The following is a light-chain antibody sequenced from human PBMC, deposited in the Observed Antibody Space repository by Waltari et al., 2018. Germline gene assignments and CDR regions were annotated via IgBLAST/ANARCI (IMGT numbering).Light chain of an antibody. J-gene: IGKJ4*01. V-gene: IGKV3-11*01. CDR2: DAS. CDR3: QHRSNWPPLT. CDR1: QSITSN. Sequence: IVLTQFPATLSLSPGESATLSCRGIQSITSNLAWYRQKPGQPPRLLISDASNRAACTPTRFSGSGSGTDFTRTISSLEPEDFAVYYCQHRSNWPPLTVGGGTKVEIK.